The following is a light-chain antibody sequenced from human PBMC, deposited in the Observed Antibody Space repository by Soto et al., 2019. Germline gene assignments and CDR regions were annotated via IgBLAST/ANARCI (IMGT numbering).Light chain of an antibody. CDR3: QQYGSSLSIP. CDR2: GAS. V-gene: IGKV3-20*01. Sequence: EIVLTQSPGTLSLSPGERATLSCRASQSVSSSYLAWYQQKPGQAPRLRIYGASSRATGLPDRFSGSGSGTDFTLTISRLEPEDFAVYYWQQYGSSLSIPFGPGTKVDIK. J-gene: IGKJ3*01. CDR1: QSVSSSY.